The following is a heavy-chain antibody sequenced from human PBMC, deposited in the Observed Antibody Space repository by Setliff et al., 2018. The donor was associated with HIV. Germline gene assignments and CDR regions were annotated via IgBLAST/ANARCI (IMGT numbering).Heavy chain of an antibody. CDR2: IIPMFGTA. CDR3: ARSGYGDYDVEAPWDY. V-gene: IGHV1-69*05. CDR1: GGTFGSYA. D-gene: IGHD4-17*01. J-gene: IGHJ4*02. Sequence: ASVKVSCKASGGTFGSYAVSWVRQAPRQGLEWMGGIIPMFGTAKYAQKFQARVTLTTDESTSTAYMEVSGLKSDDTAVYYCARSGYGDYDVEAPWDYWGQGTLVTVSS.